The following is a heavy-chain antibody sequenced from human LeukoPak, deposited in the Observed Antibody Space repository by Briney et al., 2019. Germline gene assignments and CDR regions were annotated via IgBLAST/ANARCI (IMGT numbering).Heavy chain of an antibody. CDR2: MYSGGGT. CDR1: GFSFTRNY. J-gene: IGHJ4*02. V-gene: IGHV3-53*01. CDR3: ARYDNGKDYFDY. D-gene: IGHD1-1*01. Sequence: GGSLRLSCAASGFSFTRNYVSWVRQAPGKGLEWVSLMYSGGGTSYADSVKGRFTISRDTSKNTLYLQMSSLSAEDTALYYCARYDNGKDYFDYWGQGTLVTVSS.